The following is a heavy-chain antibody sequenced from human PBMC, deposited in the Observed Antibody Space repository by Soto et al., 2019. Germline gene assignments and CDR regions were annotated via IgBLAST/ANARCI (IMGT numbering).Heavy chain of an antibody. CDR1: GGSISSSSYY. V-gene: IGHV4-39*01. CDR3: ARYCISTSCQDY. D-gene: IGHD2-2*01. CDR2: IYYSGST. Sequence: QLRLQESAPGLVKPSETLSLTCTVSGGSISSSSYYWGWIRQPPGKGLEWIGRIYYSGSTYYNPSLKSRVTIPVDTSKTQFSLKLRSVTAAATAVFYCARYCISTSCQDYWGQGTMVTVSS. J-gene: IGHJ4*02.